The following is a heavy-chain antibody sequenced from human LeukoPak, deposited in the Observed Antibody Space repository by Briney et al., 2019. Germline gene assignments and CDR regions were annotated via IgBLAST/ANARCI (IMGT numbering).Heavy chain of an antibody. Sequence: SEALSLTCTVSVGSISSSSYYWGWIRQPPGRGLEWIGSIYYSGSTYYNPSLKSRLTISVDTSKNQFSLKLSSVTAADTAVYYCARTGYSSSWYDWFDPWGQGTLVTVSS. J-gene: IGHJ5*02. V-gene: IGHV4-39*01. CDR2: IYYSGST. CDR1: VGSISSSSYY. CDR3: ARTGYSSSWYDWFDP. D-gene: IGHD6-13*01.